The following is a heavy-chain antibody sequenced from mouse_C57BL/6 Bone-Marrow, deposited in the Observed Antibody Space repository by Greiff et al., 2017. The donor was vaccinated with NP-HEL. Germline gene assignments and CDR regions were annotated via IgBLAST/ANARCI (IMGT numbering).Heavy chain of an antibody. CDR1: GYTFTEYT. J-gene: IGHJ2*01. CDR2: FYPGSGSI. Sequence: VQLQQSGAELVKPGASVKLSCKASGYTFTEYTIHWVKQRSGQGLEWIGWFYPGSGSIKYNEKFKDKATLTADKSSSTVYMELSRLTSEDSAVYFCARHEIYYDYDVEYYFDYWGQGTTLTVSS. D-gene: IGHD2-4*01. CDR3: ARHEIYYDYDVEYYFDY. V-gene: IGHV1-62-2*01.